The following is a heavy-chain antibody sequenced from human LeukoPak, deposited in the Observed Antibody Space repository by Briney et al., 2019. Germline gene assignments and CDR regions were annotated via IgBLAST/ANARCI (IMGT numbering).Heavy chain of an antibody. J-gene: IGHJ4*02. CDR2: ISSSSSYI. CDR3: ASLTISNFDY. V-gene: IGHV3-21*01. Sequence: GGXLRLSCAASGFTFSSYSMNWVRQAPGKGLEWVSSISSSSSYIYYADSVKGRFTISRDNAKNSLYLQMNSLRVEDTAVYYCASLTISNFDYWGQGTLVTVSS. CDR1: GFTFSSYS. D-gene: IGHD5-24*01.